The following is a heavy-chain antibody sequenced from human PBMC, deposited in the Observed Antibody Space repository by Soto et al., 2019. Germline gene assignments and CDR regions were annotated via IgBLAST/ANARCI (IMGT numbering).Heavy chain of an antibody. J-gene: IGHJ4*02. Sequence: EVHLVESGGGLVLPGGSLRLSCAASGFTFSSYWMSWVRQTPGKGLEWVGNINPDGSVKYYVDSVRGRFTISRDNAANSLYLQMNSLRAEDTAVYYCARTMTARTDDYWGQGTLVTVSS. CDR1: GFTFSSYW. D-gene: IGHD3-22*01. V-gene: IGHV3-7*01. CDR2: INPDGSVK. CDR3: ARTMTARTDDY.